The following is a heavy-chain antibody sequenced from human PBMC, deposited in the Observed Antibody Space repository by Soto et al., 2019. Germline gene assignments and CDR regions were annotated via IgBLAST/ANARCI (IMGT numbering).Heavy chain of an antibody. CDR3: ARDGLSLVRGVNFRWFDP. D-gene: IGHD3-10*01. CDR1: GFTFSAHS. CDR2: ISSSSDII. J-gene: IGHJ5*02. Sequence: GGSLRLSCAASGFTFSAHSMNWVRQAPGKGLEWVSYISSSSDIIYYVDSVKGRFTISRDNAKNSLFLQMNSLRDEDTAVYYCARDGLSLVRGVNFRWFDPWGQGTLVTVSS. V-gene: IGHV3-48*02.